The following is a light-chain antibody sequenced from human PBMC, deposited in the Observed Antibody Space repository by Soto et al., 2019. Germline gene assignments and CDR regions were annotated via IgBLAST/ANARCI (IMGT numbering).Light chain of an antibody. CDR2: GAS. J-gene: IGKJ2*01. CDR3: QQYNNSPPMYT. Sequence: EIVMTQSPATLSVSPGERATLSCRASQSVSSNLAWYQQKPGQAPRLLIYGASTRATGIPARFSGSGSGTEFPLTIISLQSEDFAVYYCQQYNNSPPMYTFGQGTKLEIK. V-gene: IGKV3-15*01. CDR1: QSVSSN.